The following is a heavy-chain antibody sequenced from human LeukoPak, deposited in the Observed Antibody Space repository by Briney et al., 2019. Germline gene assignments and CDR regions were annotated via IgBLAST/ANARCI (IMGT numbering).Heavy chain of an antibody. CDR2: ISSSSSYI. J-gene: IGHJ3*02. CDR3: ARAGISAADAFDI. Sequence: PGGSLRLSCAASGFTFSSYSMNWVRQAPGKGLEWVSSISSSSSYIYYADSVKGLFTISRDNAKNSLYLQMNSLRAEDTAVYYCARAGISAADAFDIWGQGTMVTVSS. CDR1: GFTFSSYS. D-gene: IGHD1-26*01. V-gene: IGHV3-21*01.